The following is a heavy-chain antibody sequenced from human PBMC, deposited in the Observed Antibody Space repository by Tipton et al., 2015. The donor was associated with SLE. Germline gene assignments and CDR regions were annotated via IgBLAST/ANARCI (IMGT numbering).Heavy chain of an antibody. V-gene: IGHV3-7*01. Sequence: SLRLSRAASGFTFSSYWMSWVRQAPGKGLEWVANIKQDGSEKYYVDSVKGRFTISRDNAKNSLYLQMNSLRAEDTAVYYCARSRRIMITFGGVGYFDYWGQGTLVTVSS. J-gene: IGHJ4*02. CDR3: ARSRRIMITFGGVGYFDY. CDR1: GFTFSSYW. CDR2: IKQDGSEK. D-gene: IGHD3-16*01.